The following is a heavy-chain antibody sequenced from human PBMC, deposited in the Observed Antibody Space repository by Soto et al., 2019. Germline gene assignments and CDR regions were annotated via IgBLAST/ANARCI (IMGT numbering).Heavy chain of an antibody. Sequence: PGESLKISCKGSGYSFTSYWIGWVRQMPGKGLEWMGIIYPGDSDTRYSPSFQGQVTISADKSISTAYLQWSSLKASDTAMYYCARTTMVRGVNYYYYYMDVWGKGTTVTVSS. V-gene: IGHV5-51*01. J-gene: IGHJ6*03. D-gene: IGHD3-10*01. CDR2: IYPGDSDT. CDR3: ARTTMVRGVNYYYYYMDV. CDR1: GYSFTSYW.